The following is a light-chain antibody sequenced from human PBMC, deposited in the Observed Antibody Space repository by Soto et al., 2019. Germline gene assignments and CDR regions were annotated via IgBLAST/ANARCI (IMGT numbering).Light chain of an antibody. CDR2: DXS. J-gene: IGKJ4*01. V-gene: IGKV3-11*01. CDR1: QSFSVS. CDR3: QQRGNWTLT. Sequence: IVMTQSPATLLVSTGERATMSXRASQSFSVSFAWYQQKPGXPPRXXXYDXSNRAAGSPARLSGSGSGTDFTLTISSLEPEDFAVYYCQQRGNWTLTFGGGTKVDIK.